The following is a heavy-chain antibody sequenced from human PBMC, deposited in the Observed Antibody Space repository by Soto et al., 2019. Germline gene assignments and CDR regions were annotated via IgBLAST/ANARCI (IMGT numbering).Heavy chain of an antibody. V-gene: IGHV1-18*01. CDR1: GYIFTSYG. CDR2: ISAYNGNT. CDR3: ARNLPYYGSSGQRADAFDI. D-gene: IGHD3-22*01. Sequence: ASVKVSCKASGYIFTSYGISWVRQAPGQGLEWMGWISAYNGNTNYAQKLQGRVTMTTDTSTSTAYMELRSLRSDDTAVYYCARNLPYYGSSGQRADAFDIWGQGTMVTVSS. J-gene: IGHJ3*02.